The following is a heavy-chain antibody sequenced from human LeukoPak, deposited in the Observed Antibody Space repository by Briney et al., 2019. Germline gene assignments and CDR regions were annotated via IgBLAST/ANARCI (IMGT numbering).Heavy chain of an antibody. CDR3: ASGNWNDRAFDI. CDR1: GLTFSGYW. CDR2: IKQDGSER. J-gene: IGHJ3*02. D-gene: IGHD1-20*01. V-gene: IGHV3-7*01. Sequence: GGSLRLSCAASGLTFSGYWMSWVRQAPGKGLEWVANIKQDGSERYYVDSVKGRFTISRDNGKNSLYLQMNSLRAEDTAVYYCASGNWNDRAFDIWGQGTMVTVSS.